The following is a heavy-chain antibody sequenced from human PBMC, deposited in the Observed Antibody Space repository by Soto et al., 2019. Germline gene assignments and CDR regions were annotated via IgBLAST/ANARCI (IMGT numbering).Heavy chain of an antibody. CDR3: ARQPDDGDYGYYFEY. J-gene: IGHJ4*02. Sequence: QVQLLESGPGLVNPSQTLSLSCTVSGGSISPYYWSWLRQSPGKGLEWLGYIYYTGTADYNPSLENPVTLSVDTSTNRFSLEVTSVTAADTAVYYCARQPDDGDYGYYFEYWGPGILVTVSS. CDR1: GGSISPYY. CDR2: IYYTGTA. V-gene: IGHV4-59*01. D-gene: IGHD4-17*01.